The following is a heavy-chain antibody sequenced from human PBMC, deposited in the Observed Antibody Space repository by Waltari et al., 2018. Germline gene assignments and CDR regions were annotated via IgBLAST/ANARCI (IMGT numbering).Heavy chain of an antibody. CDR1: GFTFDDSA. J-gene: IGHJ4*02. V-gene: IGHV3-9*01. D-gene: IGHD6-19*01. Sequence: EVQLVESGGGLVQPGRSLRLSCAASGFTFDDSALHWVRQAPGKGLEWVSGISWNSGSIGYADSVKGRFTISRDNAKNSLYLQMNSLRAEDTALYYCAKDIGYSSGWFDYWGQGTLVTVSS. CDR3: AKDIGYSSGWFDY. CDR2: ISWNSGSI.